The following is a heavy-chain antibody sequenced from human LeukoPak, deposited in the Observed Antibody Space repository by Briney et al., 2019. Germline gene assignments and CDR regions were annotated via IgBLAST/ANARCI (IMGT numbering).Heavy chain of an antibody. CDR2: ISYDGSNK. CDR1: GFSLSSNE. Sequence: GGSLRLSCAASGFSLSSNEMHWVRQAPGKGLEWVAVISYDGSNKYYADSVKGRFTISRDNSKNTLYLQMNSLRAEDTAVYYCAKDDSGGYYYYWGQGTLVTVSS. D-gene: IGHD3-22*01. CDR3: AKDDSGGYYYY. J-gene: IGHJ4*02. V-gene: IGHV3-30*18.